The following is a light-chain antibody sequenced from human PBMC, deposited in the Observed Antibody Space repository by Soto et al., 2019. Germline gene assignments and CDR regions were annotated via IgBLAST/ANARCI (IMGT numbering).Light chain of an antibody. CDR1: SSNIGNNA. CDR3: AAWDDSLNGQV. Sequence: QSVLTQPPSVSEAPRQRVTSSCFGSSSNIGNNAVNWYQQLPGKAPKLLIYYDDLLPSGVSDRFSGSKSGTSASLAISGLQSEDEADYSCAAWDDSLNGQVFGGGTKLTVL. J-gene: IGLJ2*01. V-gene: IGLV1-36*01. CDR2: YDD.